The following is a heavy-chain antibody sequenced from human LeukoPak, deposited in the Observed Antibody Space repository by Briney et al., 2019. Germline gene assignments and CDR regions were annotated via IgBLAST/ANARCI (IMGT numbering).Heavy chain of an antibody. CDR3: PSGSKGTGWAFDI. J-gene: IGHJ3*02. CDR2: ISSSSSYI. V-gene: IGHV3-21*01. Sequence: GGSLRLSCAASGFTFSSYSMNWVRQAPGKGLEWVSSISSSSSYIYYADSVKGRFTISRDNAKNSLYLQMNSLRAEDTAVYYCPSGSKGTGWAFDIWAKGQWSPSLQ. CDR1: GFTFSSYS. D-gene: IGHD1-14*01.